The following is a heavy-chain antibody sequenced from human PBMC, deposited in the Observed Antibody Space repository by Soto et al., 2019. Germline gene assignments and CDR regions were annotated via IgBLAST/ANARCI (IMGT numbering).Heavy chain of an antibody. V-gene: IGHV1-46*01. Sequence: ASVKVSCKASGYTFTSYYMHWVRQAPGQGLEWMGIINPSGGSTSYAQKFQGRVTMTRDTSTSTVYMELSSLRSEDTAVYYCARDLRGPHSMDNWNDHDAFDIWGQGTMVTVSS. D-gene: IGHD1-1*01. CDR3: ARDLRGPHSMDNWNDHDAFDI. CDR2: INPSGGST. CDR1: GYTFTSYY. J-gene: IGHJ3*02.